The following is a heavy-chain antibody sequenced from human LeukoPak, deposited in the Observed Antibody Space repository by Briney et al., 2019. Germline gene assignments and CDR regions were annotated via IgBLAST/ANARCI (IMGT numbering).Heavy chain of an antibody. D-gene: IGHD5-18*01. CDR2: INPNSGGT. J-gene: IGHJ6*02. CDR1: GYTFTGYY. Sequence: ASVKVSCKASGYTFTGYYMHWVRQAPGQGLGWMGWINPNSGGTNYAQKFQGRVTMTRDTSISTAYMELSRLRSDDTAVYYCARGWDTAMVVSYYGMDVWGQGTTVTVSS. CDR3: ARGWDTAMVVSYYGMDV. V-gene: IGHV1-2*02.